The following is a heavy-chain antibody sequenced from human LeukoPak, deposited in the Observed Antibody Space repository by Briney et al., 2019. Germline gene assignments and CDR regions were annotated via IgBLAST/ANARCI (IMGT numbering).Heavy chain of an antibody. CDR1: GGSFSSGSYY. J-gene: IGHJ4*02. CDR2: IYYSGST. CDR3: ARSCSSTSCYKGDPGDPFGY. V-gene: IGHV4-39*01. D-gene: IGHD2-2*02. Sequence: SETLSLTCTVSGGSFSSGSYYWSWIRQPPGKGLEWIGYIYYSGSTYYNPSLKSRVTISVDTSKNQFSPKLSSVTAADTAVYYCARSCSSTSCYKGDPGDPFGYWGQGTLVTVSS.